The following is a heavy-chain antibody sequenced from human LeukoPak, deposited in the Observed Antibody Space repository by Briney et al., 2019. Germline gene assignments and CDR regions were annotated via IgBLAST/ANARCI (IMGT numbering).Heavy chain of an antibody. CDR2: ISGSGGST. CDR3: ARHVPFGALLLPSALDY. V-gene: IGHV3-23*01. Sequence: GGSLRLSCAASGFTFSSYSMNWVRQAPGKGLEWVSTISGSGGSTYYADSVKGQFTISRDNSKNTLYLQMNSLRAEDTAVYYCARHVPFGALLLPSALDYWGQGTLVTVSS. CDR1: GFTFSSYS. D-gene: IGHD2-2*01. J-gene: IGHJ4*02.